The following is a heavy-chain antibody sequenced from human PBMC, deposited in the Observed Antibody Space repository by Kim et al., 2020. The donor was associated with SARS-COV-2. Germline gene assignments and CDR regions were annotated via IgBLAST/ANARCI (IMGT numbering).Heavy chain of an antibody. CDR3: ARGRGSPTEYYGLDV. Sequence: SETLSLTCTVSGGSVSTHYWSWIRQPPGKGLEWIAYIYYTGNTNYNPSLMSRVTISIDTSKNQFSLRLSSVTGADTAVSYCARGRGSPTEYYGLDVWGQGTTVTVSS. D-gene: IGHD1-26*01. J-gene: IGHJ6*02. CDR1: GGSVSTHY. CDR2: IYYTGNT. V-gene: IGHV4-59*02.